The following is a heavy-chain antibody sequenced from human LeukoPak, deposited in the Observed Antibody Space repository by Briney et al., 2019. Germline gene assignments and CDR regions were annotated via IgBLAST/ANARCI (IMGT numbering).Heavy chain of an antibody. D-gene: IGHD2-15*01. Sequence: PGGSLRLSCAASGFTFRNYAMSWVRQAPGKGLERVSALNAGGGSTHYADSVKGRFTISRDNSKNTLYLQMNSLGVEDTAVYYCATPIRDRYCSGGSCYSPFDFWGQGTLVTVSS. CDR1: GFTFRNYA. V-gene: IGHV3-23*01. J-gene: IGHJ4*02. CDR3: ATPIRDRYCSGGSCYSPFDF. CDR2: LNAGGGST.